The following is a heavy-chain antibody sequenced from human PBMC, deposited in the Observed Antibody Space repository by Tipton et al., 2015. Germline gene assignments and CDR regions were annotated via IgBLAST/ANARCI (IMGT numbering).Heavy chain of an antibody. Sequence: QLVQSVAEVKKPGESLKISCKGSGYSFTSYWIGWVRQMPGKGLELMGIIYPGDSETTYSPSFQGQVTISADKSISTAYLQWSSLKASDTAMYYCAGHRDSSGYYQHDGFNIWGQGTMVTVSS. D-gene: IGHD3-22*01. CDR1: GYSFTSYW. V-gene: IGHV5-51*01. CDR2: IYPGDSET. J-gene: IGHJ3*02. CDR3: AGHRDSSGYYQHDGFNI.